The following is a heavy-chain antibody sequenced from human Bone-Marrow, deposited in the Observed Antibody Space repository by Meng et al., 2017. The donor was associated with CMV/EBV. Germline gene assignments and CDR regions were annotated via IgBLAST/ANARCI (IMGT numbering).Heavy chain of an antibody. Sequence: ASVKVSCKAFGYTFTGYYMHWVRQAPGQGLEWMGWINPNSGGTNYAQKFQGRVTMTRDTSISTAYMELSRLRSDDTAVYYCARAGFVVVPAATYNWFDPWGQGTLVTVSS. CDR2: INPNSGGT. D-gene: IGHD2-2*01. V-gene: IGHV1-2*02. J-gene: IGHJ5*02. CDR3: ARAGFVVVPAATYNWFDP. CDR1: GYTFTGYY.